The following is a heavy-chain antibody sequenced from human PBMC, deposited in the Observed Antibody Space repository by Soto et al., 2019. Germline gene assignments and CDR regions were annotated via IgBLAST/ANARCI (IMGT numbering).Heavy chain of an antibody. Sequence: QVQLVQSGAEVKKPGASVKVSCKASGYTFTSYAMHWVRQAPGQRLEWMGWINAGNGNTKYSQKFQGRVTITRDTSASTAYMEMSSLRSEDTAVYYCASVGFGGEDWFDPWGQGTLVTVSS. J-gene: IGHJ5*02. CDR1: GYTFTSYA. D-gene: IGHD3-10*01. CDR3: ASVGFGGEDWFDP. V-gene: IGHV1-3*01. CDR2: INAGNGNT.